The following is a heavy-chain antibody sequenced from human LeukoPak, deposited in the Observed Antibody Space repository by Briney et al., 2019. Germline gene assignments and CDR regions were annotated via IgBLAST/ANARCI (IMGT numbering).Heavy chain of an antibody. CDR2: IRSKAYGGTT. D-gene: IGHD4-23*01. V-gene: IGHV3-49*04. CDR1: GFTFGDYA. Sequence: GGSLRLSCTASGFTFGDYAMSWVRQAPGKGREWVGFIRSKAYGGTTEYAASVKGRFTISRDDSKSIAYLQMNSLKTEDTAVYYCTGTTVVTPKYWGQGTLVTVSS. CDR3: TGTTVVTPKY. J-gene: IGHJ4*02.